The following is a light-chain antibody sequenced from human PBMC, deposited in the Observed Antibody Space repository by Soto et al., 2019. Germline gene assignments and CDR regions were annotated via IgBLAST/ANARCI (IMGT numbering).Light chain of an antibody. V-gene: IGKV1-39*01. CDR3: LQTFTTHIS. CDR2: SSS. CDR1: QNIADY. Sequence: DIQMTQSPSSLSASAGDTVTITCRASQNIADYLSWYQQKPGKAPKLLMYSSSILNDGVSWRFSGDGSGTAFTLPITGLQPEDFSTYYCLQTFTTHISSGGGTTVEVK. J-gene: IGKJ4*01.